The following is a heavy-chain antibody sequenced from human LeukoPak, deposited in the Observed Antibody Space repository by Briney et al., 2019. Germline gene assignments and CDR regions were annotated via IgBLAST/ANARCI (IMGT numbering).Heavy chain of an antibody. CDR1: GFTFSSYA. J-gene: IGHJ5*02. CDR3: AREKCGYSYGYRWFDP. Sequence: PGGSLRLSCAASGFTFSSYAMHWVRQAPGKGLEWVAVISYDGSNKYYADSVKGRFTISRDNSKNTLYLQMNSLRAEDTAVYYCAREKCGYSYGYRWFDPWGQGTLVTVSS. D-gene: IGHD5-18*01. CDR2: ISYDGSNK. V-gene: IGHV3-30-3*01.